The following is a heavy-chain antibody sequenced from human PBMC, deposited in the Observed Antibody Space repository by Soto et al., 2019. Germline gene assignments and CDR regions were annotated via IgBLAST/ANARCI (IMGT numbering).Heavy chain of an antibody. V-gene: IGHV4-59*08. CDR3: ARRYGPGFDY. J-gene: IGHJ4*02. CDR2: IYYSGST. D-gene: IGHD4-17*01. Sequence: ETLSLTCTVSGGSISSYYWSWIRQPPGKGLEWIGYIYYSGSTNYNPSLKCRVTISVDTSKNQFSLKLSSVTAADTAVYYCARRYGPGFDYWGQGTLVTVSS. CDR1: GGSISSYY.